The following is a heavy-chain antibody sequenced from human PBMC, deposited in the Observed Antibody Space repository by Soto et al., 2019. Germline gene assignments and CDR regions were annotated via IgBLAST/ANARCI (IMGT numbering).Heavy chain of an antibody. CDR2: IDWDDDR. V-gene: IGHV2-70*01. D-gene: IGHD1-1*01. Sequence: SGPTLVNPTQTLTLTCTFSGFSLSTSGMCVSWIRQPPGKALEWLALIDWDDDRYYSPSLKTRLTISKDTSKNQVVLTMTNMDPVHTATYYCARCTTAATGPVLGYWGQGTLVTVSS. J-gene: IGHJ4*02. CDR3: ARCTTAATGPVLGY. CDR1: GFSLSTSGMC.